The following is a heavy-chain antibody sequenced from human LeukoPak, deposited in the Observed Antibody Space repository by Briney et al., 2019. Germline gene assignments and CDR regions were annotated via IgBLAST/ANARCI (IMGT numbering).Heavy chain of an antibody. V-gene: IGHV4-59*08. J-gene: IGHJ4*02. Sequence: WETLSLTCTVSGGSISSYYWSWIRQPPGKGLEWIGYIYYSGSTNYNPSLKSRVTISVDTSKNQFSLKLSSVTAADTAVYYCARASRYCSSTSCYADYWGQGTLVTVSS. CDR2: IYYSGST. CDR1: GGSISSYY. CDR3: ARASRYCSSTSCYADY. D-gene: IGHD2-2*01.